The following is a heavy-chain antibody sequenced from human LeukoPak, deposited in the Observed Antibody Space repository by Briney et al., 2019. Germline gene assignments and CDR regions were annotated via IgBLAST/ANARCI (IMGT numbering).Heavy chain of an antibody. CDR3: AKAIHSSSSGVVDY. V-gene: IGHV3-30*02. CDR1: GFIFSNYA. D-gene: IGHD6-6*01. Sequence: PGGSLRLSCAAFGFIFSNYAMHWVRQAPGKGLEWVTFIRYDGSNKYYAESVKGRFTISRDNSKNTLYLQMNSLRAEDTAVYYCAKAIHSSSSGVVDYWGQGTLVTVSS. CDR2: IRYDGSNK. J-gene: IGHJ4*02.